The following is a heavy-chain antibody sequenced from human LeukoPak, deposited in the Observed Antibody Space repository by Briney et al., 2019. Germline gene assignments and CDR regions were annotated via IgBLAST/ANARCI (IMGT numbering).Heavy chain of an antibody. CDR3: AGTYYYDKGAFDI. V-gene: IGHV3-23*01. CDR2: ISDSGDNT. D-gene: IGHD3-22*01. Sequence: GGSLRLSCAASKFTFSSYAMSWVRQAPGKGLEWVSAISDSGDNTYYADSMKGRFTISRDNSKNTLYLQMNSLRAEDTAVYYCAGTYYYDKGAFDIWGQGTMVTVSS. CDR1: KFTFSSYA. J-gene: IGHJ3*02.